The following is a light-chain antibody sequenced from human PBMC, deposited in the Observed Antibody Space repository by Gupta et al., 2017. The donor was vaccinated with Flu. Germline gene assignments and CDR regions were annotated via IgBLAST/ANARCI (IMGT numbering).Light chain of an antibody. V-gene: IGKV1-27*01. CDR2: GAS. CDR1: HGIMSY. CDR3: QKYNADPFT. Sequence: DDQMTQSPSSVSASVGDTVTITCRASHGIMSYLAWFQQKPGKVPKLLISGASTLQSGVPSRFSGDGSGTXFTLTIXGLQPEDFATYYCQKYNADPFTFGXGTKVDIK. J-gene: IGKJ3*01.